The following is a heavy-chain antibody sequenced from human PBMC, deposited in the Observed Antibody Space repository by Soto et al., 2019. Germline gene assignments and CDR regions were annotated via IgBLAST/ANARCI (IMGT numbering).Heavy chain of an antibody. Sequence: QVQLMQSGAEVKKPGPSVKASCKASGDTFTDYYIQWGRQAPGQGLEWMGTVNPSGGHTTYAQHFLAKVTMHRYWSPWACYTVLMSLTSAETAISYCARGGRVVLVTASLDYLRPGALVSV. J-gene: IGHJ4*02. CDR1: GDTFTDYY. CDR2: VNPSGGHT. CDR3: ARGGRVVLVTASLDY. D-gene: IGHD2-21*02. V-gene: IGHV1-46*01.